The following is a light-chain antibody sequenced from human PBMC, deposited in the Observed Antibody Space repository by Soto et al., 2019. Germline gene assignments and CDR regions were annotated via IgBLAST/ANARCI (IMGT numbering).Light chain of an antibody. J-gene: IGKJ2*02. CDR1: QNISSN. CDR3: HQYNNWPPGT. CDR2: GAS. V-gene: IGKV3-15*01. Sequence: EIVMTQSPATLSVSPGERATLFCWASQNISSNLAWYQQKPGQAPSLLLYGASTRATGIPARFSGSGSGTDFTLTISSLQSEDFAVYYCHQYNNWPPGTFGQGTKLEIK.